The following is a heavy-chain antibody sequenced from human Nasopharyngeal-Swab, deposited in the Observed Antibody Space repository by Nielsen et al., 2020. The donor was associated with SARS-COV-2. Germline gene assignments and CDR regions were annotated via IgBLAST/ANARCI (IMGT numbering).Heavy chain of an antibody. J-gene: IGHJ4*02. V-gene: IGHV3-74*01. Sequence: GESLKISCVASGFSFSSHWMHWVRQGPGKGPVWVSHINTDGTTTKSADSVKGRFTISRDNSEKTLYLQMDGLRAEDTAVYYCLTFRVDTCAIYWGQGTLVTVSS. CDR2: INTDGTTT. D-gene: IGHD2-2*01. CDR3: LTFRVDTCAIY. CDR1: GFSFSSHW.